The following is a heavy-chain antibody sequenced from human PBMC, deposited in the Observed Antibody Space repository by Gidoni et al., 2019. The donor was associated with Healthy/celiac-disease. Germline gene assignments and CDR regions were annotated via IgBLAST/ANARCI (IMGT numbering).Heavy chain of an antibody. CDR3: ATRAPFESFDY. D-gene: IGHD3-3*02. Sequence: QVQLVESGGGFVKPGGSLRLSCAASVFTFSDYDMIWIRQAPGKGLEWVSYMSSSGSTIYYADSVKGRFTISRDNAKNSLYLQMNSLRAEDTAVYYCATRAPFESFDYWGQGTLVTVSS. J-gene: IGHJ4*02. CDR1: VFTFSDYD. CDR2: MSSSGSTI. V-gene: IGHV3-11*01.